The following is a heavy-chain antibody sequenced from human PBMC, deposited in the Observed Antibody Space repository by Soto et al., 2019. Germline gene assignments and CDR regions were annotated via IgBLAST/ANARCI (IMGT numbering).Heavy chain of an antibody. Sequence: GESLKISFKTSGDSFISYWVAWVRQNPGKGLEWMGTFYPGDSTSTYSPSFQGQVTISVDKSISTAYLHLRSLKASDTAMYYCARIIGYCRNNDCSWTFDIWGQGTTVTVSS. D-gene: IGHD2-2*03. J-gene: IGHJ3*02. CDR2: FYPGDSTS. V-gene: IGHV5-51*01. CDR3: ARIIGYCRNNDCSWTFDI. CDR1: GDSFISYW.